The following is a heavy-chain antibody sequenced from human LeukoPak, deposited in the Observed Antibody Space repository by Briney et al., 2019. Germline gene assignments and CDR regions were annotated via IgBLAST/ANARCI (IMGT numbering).Heavy chain of an antibody. D-gene: IGHD6-13*01. CDR3: ARDTWYSNSWLHAFDI. CDR2: INTNSKTI. V-gene: IGHV3-48*01. Sequence: GSLRLSCAASGFTFSDYAMNWVRQAPGKGLEWFSFINTNSKTIYYADSVKGRFTISRDNAKNSLYLQMHSLRAEGTGVYYCARDTWYSNSWLHAFDIWGQGTMVTVSS. J-gene: IGHJ3*02. CDR1: GFTFSDYA.